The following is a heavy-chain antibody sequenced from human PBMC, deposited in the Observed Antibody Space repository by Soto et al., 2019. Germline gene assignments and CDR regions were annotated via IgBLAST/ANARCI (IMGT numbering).Heavy chain of an antibody. CDR3: ASVQGSSGYLDAFEN. Sequence: QVQLVESGGGVVQPGRSLRLSCAASGFTFSSYAMHWVRQAPGKGREWVAVISYDGSHKYYADSVKGRFTISRDNSKNTTNLQTNSLRAEDTAVYYCASVQGSSGYLDAFENWGQGTMVTVSS. J-gene: IGHJ3*02. CDR2: ISYDGSHK. CDR1: GFTFSSYA. V-gene: IGHV3-30-3*01. D-gene: IGHD3-22*01.